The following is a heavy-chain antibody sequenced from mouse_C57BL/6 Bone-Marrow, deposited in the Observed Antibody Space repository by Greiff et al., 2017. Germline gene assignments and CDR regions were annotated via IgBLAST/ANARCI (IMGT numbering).Heavy chain of an antibody. CDR3: AIGTLDNPYAMDY. D-gene: IGHD6-1*01. J-gene: IGHJ4*01. CDR1: GYTFTSYW. Sequence: VQLQQPGAELVKPGASVTVSCKASGYTFTSYWMHWVKQRPGQGLEWIGRFHPSDSDTNSNQKFKGKATLTVDTSSSTAYMQLSSLSSEDSAVYYSAIGTLDNPYAMDYWGQGTSVTVSS. V-gene: IGHV1-74*01. CDR2: FHPSDSDT.